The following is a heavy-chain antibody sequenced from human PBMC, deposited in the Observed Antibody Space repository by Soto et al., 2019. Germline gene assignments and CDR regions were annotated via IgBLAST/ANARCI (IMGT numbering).Heavy chain of an antibody. CDR3: ARRAFGSSRSFDL. D-gene: IGHD6-6*01. Sequence: GGSLRLSCAASGFAFSSHPMSWVRQAPERGLEWVSGISDGGDLTYNADSVKGRFTISRDNSKNILFLQMNSLRAEDTALYYCARRAFGSSRSFDLWGQGTMVTVSS. CDR1: GFAFSSHP. J-gene: IGHJ3*01. V-gene: IGHV3-23*01. CDR2: ISDGGDLT.